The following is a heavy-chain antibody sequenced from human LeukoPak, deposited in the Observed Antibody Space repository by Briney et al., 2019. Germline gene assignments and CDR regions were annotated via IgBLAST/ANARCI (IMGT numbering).Heavy chain of an antibody. CDR2: IFSNDDK. CDR3: AHTANSGWYEFDY. V-gene: IGHV2-5*01. Sequence: SGPTLVKPTQTLRLTCTFSGFSLSTPGVGVAWIRQPPGKALEWLTLIFSNDDKRYSPSLKNRLTITKDTSKNQVVLTMTNIDPLHTATYYCAHTANSGWYEFDYWGQGTLVTVSS. D-gene: IGHD6-19*01. J-gene: IGHJ4*02. CDR1: GFSLSTPGVG.